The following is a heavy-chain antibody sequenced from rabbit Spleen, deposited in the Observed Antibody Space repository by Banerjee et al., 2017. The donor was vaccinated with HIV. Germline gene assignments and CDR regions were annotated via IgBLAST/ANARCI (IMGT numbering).Heavy chain of an antibody. D-gene: IGHD1-1*01. J-gene: IGHJ4*01. V-gene: IGHV1S40*01. CDR1: GFSFSSSYY. Sequence: QSLEESGGDLVKPEGSLTLTCTASGFSFSSSYYMCWVRQAPGKGLEYIACIYADSSGSTYYASWAKGRFTISKTSSTTVTLEMTSLTAADTATYFCTRDDGSGHYIDGYFNLWGPGTLVTVS. CDR3: TRDDGSGHYIDGYFNL. CDR2: IYADSSGST.